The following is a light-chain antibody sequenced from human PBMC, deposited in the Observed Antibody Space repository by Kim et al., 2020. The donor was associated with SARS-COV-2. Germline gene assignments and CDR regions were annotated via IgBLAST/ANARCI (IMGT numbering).Light chain of an antibody. Sequence: ELTQPPSASGAPGQRVTISCSGSNSNIGRDYVYWYQQLPRTAPKLLICRNDQRPSGVPDRFSGSKSGTSASLAISGLRSEDEADYYCAGWDARLRGWVSGEGTRLIVL. CDR3: AGWDARLRGWV. J-gene: IGLJ3*02. CDR1: NSNIGRDY. CDR2: RND. V-gene: IGLV1-47*01.